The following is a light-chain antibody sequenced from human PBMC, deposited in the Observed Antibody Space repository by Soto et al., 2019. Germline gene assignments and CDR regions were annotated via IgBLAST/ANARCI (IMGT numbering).Light chain of an antibody. Sequence: QPVLTQSPSASASLGASVKLTCTLSSGHSSYAIAWHQQQPEKGPRYLMKLDSDGSHTKGDAIPDRFSGSSSGAERYLTSSSLQSDDEADYYCQTWGTGIHVVFGGGTKLTVL. CDR1: SGHSSYA. J-gene: IGLJ2*01. CDR2: LDSDGSH. V-gene: IGLV4-69*01. CDR3: QTWGTGIHVV.